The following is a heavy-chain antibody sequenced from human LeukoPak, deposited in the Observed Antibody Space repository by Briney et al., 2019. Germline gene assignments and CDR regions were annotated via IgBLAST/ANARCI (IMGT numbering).Heavy chain of an antibody. CDR1: GFTLTELP. CDR2: LDPEDGVT. V-gene: IGHV1-24*01. Sequence: ASVKVSCKVSGFTLTELPMHWVRQAPGKGLEWMGGLDPEDGVTIYAQKFQGRVTMTEDTSTDTAYMELSSLRSDDTAVHYCATDLLRWTGYWGQGTLVTVSS. CDR3: ATDLLRWTGY. J-gene: IGHJ4*02. D-gene: IGHD4-23*01.